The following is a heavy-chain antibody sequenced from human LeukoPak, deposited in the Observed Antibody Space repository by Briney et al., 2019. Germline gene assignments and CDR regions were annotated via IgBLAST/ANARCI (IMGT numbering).Heavy chain of an antibody. CDR2: ISGSGGST. V-gene: IGHV3-23*01. J-gene: IGHJ4*02. CDR3: AKVVDTAMVTSLYFDY. D-gene: IGHD5-18*01. Sequence: GGSLRLSCAASGFTFDDYGMSWVRQAPGKGLEWVSAISGSGGSTYYADSVKGRFTISRDNSKNTLYLQMNSLRAEDTAVYYCAKVVDTAMVTSLYFDYWGQGTLVTVSS. CDR1: GFTFDDYG.